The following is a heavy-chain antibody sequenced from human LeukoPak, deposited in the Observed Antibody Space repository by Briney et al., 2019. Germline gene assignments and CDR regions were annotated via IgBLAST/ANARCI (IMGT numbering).Heavy chain of an antibody. CDR3: SNGIYDKSY. Sequence: QSGGSLRLSCAVSGFSISRYWMAWVRQAPGKELQWVVNINQDGNEAVYLDSVRGRFTVSRDNAKNSVDLHMYGLRVEDTAVYFCSNGIYDKSYWGRGTLVTVSS. CDR1: GFSISRYW. CDR2: INQDGNEA. V-gene: IGHV3-7*01. J-gene: IGHJ4*02. D-gene: IGHD2/OR15-2a*01.